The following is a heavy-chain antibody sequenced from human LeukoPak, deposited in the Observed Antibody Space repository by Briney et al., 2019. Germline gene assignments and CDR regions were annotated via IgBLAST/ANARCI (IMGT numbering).Heavy chain of an antibody. CDR3: ARDLGLYSSGWGGIFDY. CDR2: INPSGGST. V-gene: IGHV1-46*01. D-gene: IGHD6-19*01. J-gene: IGHJ4*02. CDR1: GYSFTSYY. Sequence: GESLKISCKGSGYSFTSYYMHWVRQAPGQGLEWMGIINPSGGSTSYAQKFQGRVTMTRDTSTSTVYMELSSLRSEDTAVYYCARDLGLYSSGWGGIFDYWGQGTLVTVSS.